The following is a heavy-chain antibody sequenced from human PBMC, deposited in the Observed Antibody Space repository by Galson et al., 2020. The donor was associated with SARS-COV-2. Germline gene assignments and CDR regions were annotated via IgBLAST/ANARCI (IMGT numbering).Heavy chain of an antibody. CDR1: GFTFSTYA. J-gene: IGHJ4*02. D-gene: IGHD1-26*01. Sequence: GGSLRLSCAASGFTFSTYAMSWVRLPPGKGLEWVYGIRDSGTITNYADSVKGRFTISRDNSKNTLYLQMNSLRAEDTAVYYYAKDGATRTGAASDYWGQGTLVTVSS. CDR2: IRDSGTIT. V-gene: IGHV3-23*01. CDR3: AKDGATRTGAASDY.